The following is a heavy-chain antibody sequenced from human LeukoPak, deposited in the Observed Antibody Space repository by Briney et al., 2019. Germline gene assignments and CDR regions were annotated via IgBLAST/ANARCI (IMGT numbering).Heavy chain of an antibody. J-gene: IGHJ6*03. D-gene: IGHD4-11*01. V-gene: IGHV1-8*01. CDR3: ARARYSNYVMFYYYYYMDV. Sequence: ASLKVSCKASVYTFTSYDIKWVRQATGQRLEWRGWMNPNIANTVYAQESQGRVPMTSNTSIRTAYMELSSLRSEDTAVYYCARARYSNYVMFYYYYYMDVWGKGTTVTVSS. CDR2: MNPNIANT. CDR1: VYTFTSYD.